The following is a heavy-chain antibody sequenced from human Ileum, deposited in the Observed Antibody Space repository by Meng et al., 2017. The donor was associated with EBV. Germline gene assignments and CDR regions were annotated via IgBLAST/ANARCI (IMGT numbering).Heavy chain of an antibody. J-gene: IGHJ4*02. Sequence: QVQVVQSGAVVEEPGASVKVSCKASGYTFPGYYMHWVRQAPGQGLEWMGRINPNTGGTNYAQNFQGRVTMTRDTSITTAYMELSRLRSADTAMYYCARGKSGSYSLDYWGQGTLVTVSS. V-gene: IGHV1-2*06. CDR2: INPNTGGT. CDR1: GYTFPGYY. D-gene: IGHD3-10*01. CDR3: ARGKSGSYSLDY.